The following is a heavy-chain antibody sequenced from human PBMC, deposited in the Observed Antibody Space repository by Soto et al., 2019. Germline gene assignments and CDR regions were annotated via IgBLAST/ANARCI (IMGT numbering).Heavy chain of an antibody. V-gene: IGHV4-59*01. CDR3: ARVGSYYYSMDV. CDR2: IYYSGST. CDR1: VASISSYY. Sequence: SETLSLTCTVSVASISSYYWSWIRQHPGKGLEWIGYIYYSGSTNYNPSLKSRVTISVDTSKNQFSLKLSSVTAADTAVYYCARVGSYYYSMDVWGKGTTVTVSS. J-gene: IGHJ6*03.